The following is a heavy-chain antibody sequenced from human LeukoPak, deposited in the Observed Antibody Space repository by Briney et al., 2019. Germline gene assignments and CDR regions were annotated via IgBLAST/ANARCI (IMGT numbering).Heavy chain of an antibody. CDR1: GGSFSGYY. CDR3: ARGDETRYYFDY. V-gene: IGHV4-34*01. J-gene: IGHJ4*02. CDR2: INHSGST. Sequence: SETLSLTCAVYGGSFSGYYWSWIRQPPGKGLEWIGEINHSGSTNYNPPLKSRVTISVDTSKNQFSLKLSSVTAADTAVYYCARGDETRYYFDYWGQGTLVTVSS.